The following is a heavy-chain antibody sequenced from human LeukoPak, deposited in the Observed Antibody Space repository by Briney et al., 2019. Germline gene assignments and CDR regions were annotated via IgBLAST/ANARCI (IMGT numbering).Heavy chain of an antibody. CDR2: INPSGGST. Sequence: ASVKVSCKASGYTFTSYYMHWVRQAPGQGLEWMGIINPSGGSTSYAQKFQGRVTMTRDMSTSTVYMELSSLRSEDTAVYYCAREGSVLRFLEWFKRRLCYMDVWGKGTTVTVSS. CDR3: AREGSVLRFLEWFKRRLCYMDV. CDR1: GYTFTSYY. D-gene: IGHD3-3*01. V-gene: IGHV1-46*01. J-gene: IGHJ6*03.